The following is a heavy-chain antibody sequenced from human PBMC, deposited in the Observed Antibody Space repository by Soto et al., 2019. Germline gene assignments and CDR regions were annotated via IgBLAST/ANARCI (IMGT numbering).Heavy chain of an antibody. D-gene: IGHD3-3*01. J-gene: IGHJ6*02. CDR1: RFTFSNYA. CDR3: ARSDGFWSGYSSADV. V-gene: IGHV3-23*01. Sequence: GGSLRLSCAASRFTFSNYAMSWVRQAPGKGLEWVSSISHTGNTIYYADSVKGRFTISRDNSKNTLYLQMNSLRAEDTAVYYCARSDGFWSGYSSADVWGQGTTVTVSS. CDR2: ISHTGNTI.